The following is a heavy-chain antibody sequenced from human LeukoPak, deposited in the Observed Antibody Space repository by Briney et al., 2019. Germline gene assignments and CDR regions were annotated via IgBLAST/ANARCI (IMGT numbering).Heavy chain of an antibody. Sequence: PGGSLRLSCAASGFTFSNYGMSWVRQAAGKGLEWLSAVTGNGGTTDYADSVKGRFTISRDNSKNTLYLQMSSLRGEDTAIYYCAKGGSTWYSWADYWGPGTLVTVSS. CDR1: GFTFSNYG. CDR2: VTGNGGTT. V-gene: IGHV3-23*01. J-gene: IGHJ4*02. D-gene: IGHD6-13*01. CDR3: AKGGSTWYSWADY.